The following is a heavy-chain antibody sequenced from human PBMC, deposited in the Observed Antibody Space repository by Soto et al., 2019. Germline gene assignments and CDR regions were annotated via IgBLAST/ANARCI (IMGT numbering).Heavy chain of an antibody. V-gene: IGHV4-38-2*02. CDR1: DYSIGSDYY. CDR3: ARDTHGVGATQTFDY. Sequence: PSETLSLTCTVSDYSIGSDYYWGWIRQPPGKGLEWIGSVFHNGITYYSPSLKSRLTMSVDTSKNQFSLKLSSVTAADTAVYYCARDTHGVGATQTFDYWSQGTLVTVS. J-gene: IGHJ4*02. D-gene: IGHD1-26*01. CDR2: VFHNGIT.